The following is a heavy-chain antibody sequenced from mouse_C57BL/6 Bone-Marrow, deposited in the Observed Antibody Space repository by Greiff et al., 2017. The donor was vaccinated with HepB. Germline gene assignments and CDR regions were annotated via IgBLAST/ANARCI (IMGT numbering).Heavy chain of an antibody. CDR1: GYTFTSYW. CDR2: IHPNSGST. V-gene: IGHV1-64*01. CDR3: ARKEKYPSLFAY. D-gene: IGHD5-1-1*01. J-gene: IGHJ3*01. Sequence: QVQLKQPGAELVKPGASVKLSCKASGYTFTSYWMHWVKQRPGQGLEWIGMIHPNSGSTNYNEKFKSKATLTVDKSSSTAYMQLSSLTSEDSAVYYCARKEKYPSLFAYWGQGTLVTVSA.